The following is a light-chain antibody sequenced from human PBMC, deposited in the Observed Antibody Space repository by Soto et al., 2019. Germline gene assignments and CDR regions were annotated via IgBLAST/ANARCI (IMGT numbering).Light chain of an antibody. CDR1: QSVSSSY. CDR3: QQCNDWPLT. Sequence: PGERVTLSCRASQSVSSSYLTWYQQKPGQAPSLLIYGAFTRATGIPARFSGTGSGTEFTLTISSLQSEDFALYYCQQCNDWPLTFGQGTKVDIK. V-gene: IGKV3-15*01. CDR2: GAF. J-gene: IGKJ1*01.